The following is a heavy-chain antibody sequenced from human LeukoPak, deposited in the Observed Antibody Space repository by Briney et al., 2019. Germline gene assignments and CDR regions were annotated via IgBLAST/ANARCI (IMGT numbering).Heavy chain of an antibody. Sequence: SQTLSLTCTVSGGSISSGDYYWSWIRQPPGKGLEWIGYMYYSGSTYYNPSLKSRVTLSLDTSKNQFSLKLSSETAADTAVYYCARPYYYDSRIDPWGQGTLVTVSS. V-gene: IGHV4-30-4*01. CDR2: MYYSGST. CDR3: ARPYYYDSRIDP. J-gene: IGHJ5*02. D-gene: IGHD3-22*01. CDR1: GGSISSGDYY.